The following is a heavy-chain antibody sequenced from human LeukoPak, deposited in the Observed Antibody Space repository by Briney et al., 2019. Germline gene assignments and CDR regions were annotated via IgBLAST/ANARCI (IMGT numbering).Heavy chain of an antibody. V-gene: IGHV4-59*08. J-gene: IGHJ3*02. CDR1: GGSISSYY. CDR2: IYYSGST. Sequence: SETLSLTCTVSGGSISSYYWSWIRQPPGKGLEWIGYIYYSGSTNYNPSLKSRVTISVDTSKNQLSLKLSSVTAADTAVYYCARYDSSGLEAFDIWGQGTMVTVSS. D-gene: IGHD3-22*01. CDR3: ARYDSSGLEAFDI.